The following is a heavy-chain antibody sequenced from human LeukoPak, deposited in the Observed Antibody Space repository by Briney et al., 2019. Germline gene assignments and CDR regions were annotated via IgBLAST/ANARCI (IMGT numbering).Heavy chain of an antibody. CDR3: ARGVGGVDYDFWSDRQHYFDY. CDR1: GYTFTSYA. CDR2: INTGNSNT. J-gene: IGHJ4*02. V-gene: IGHV1-3*03. Sequence: ASVKVSCKASGYTFTSYAMHWVRQAPGQRLEWMGRINTGNSNTKYSQEFQGRVTITRDTSASTAYMKLSSLRSEDMAVYYCARGVGGVDYDFWSDRQHYFDYWGQGTLVTVSS. D-gene: IGHD3-3*01.